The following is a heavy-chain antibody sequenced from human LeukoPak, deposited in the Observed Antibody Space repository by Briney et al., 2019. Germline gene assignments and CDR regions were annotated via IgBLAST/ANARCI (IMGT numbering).Heavy chain of an antibody. D-gene: IGHD1-14*01. Sequence: ASVKVSCKASGYTFTNYGIAWVRQAPGQGLEWMGWISGYNGNTNYAQKLQGRVTMTTDTSTSTAYMELRSLRSDDTAVYYCARVPMKNPGFDYWGQGTLVTVSS. CDR2: ISGYNGNT. CDR3: ARVPMKNPGFDY. CDR1: GYTFTNYG. V-gene: IGHV1-18*01. J-gene: IGHJ4*02.